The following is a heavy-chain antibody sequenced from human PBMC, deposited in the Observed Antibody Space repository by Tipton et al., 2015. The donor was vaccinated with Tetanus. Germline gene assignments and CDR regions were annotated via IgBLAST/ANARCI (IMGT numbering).Heavy chain of an antibody. V-gene: IGHV4-39*01. J-gene: IGHJ4*02. CDR1: GGSISSSSFY. CDR3: ARRQTYCTNGFCPFEN. CDR2: IYYSGST. D-gene: IGHD2-8*01. Sequence: TLSLTCTVSGGSISSSSFYWGWIRQPPGKELEWIGSIYYSGSTYYNRSLKSRVTISVDTSKNQFSLRLSSATAADTAVYYCARRQTYCTNGFCPFENWGQGTLVTVSS.